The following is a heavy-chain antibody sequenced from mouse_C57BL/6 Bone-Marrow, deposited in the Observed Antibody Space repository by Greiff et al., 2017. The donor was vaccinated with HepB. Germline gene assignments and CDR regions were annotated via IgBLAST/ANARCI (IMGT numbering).Heavy chain of an antibody. D-gene: IGHD2-4*01. CDR1: GYTFTSYW. Sequence: QVQLQQPGAELVKPGASVKLSCKASGYTFTSYWMHWVKQRPGRGLEWIGRIDPNSGGTKYNEKFKSKATLTVDKPSSTAYKQLSSLTSEDSAVYYCARPIPIYYDYGYYAMDYWGQGTSVTVSS. J-gene: IGHJ4*01. V-gene: IGHV1-72*01. CDR3: ARPIPIYYDYGYYAMDY. CDR2: IDPNSGGT.